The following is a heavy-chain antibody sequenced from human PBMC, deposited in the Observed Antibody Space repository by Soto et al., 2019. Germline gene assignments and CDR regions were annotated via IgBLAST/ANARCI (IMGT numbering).Heavy chain of an antibody. V-gene: IGHV4-39*01. Sequence: KQSQTLSLTCTVSGGSISSSSYYWGWIRQPPGKGLEWIGSIYYSGSTYYNPSLKSRVTISVDTSKNQFSLKLSSVTAADTAVYYCARLQREGIVVVPDPQKDYYYMDVWGKGTTVTVSS. CDR1: GGSISSSSYY. D-gene: IGHD2-2*01. CDR2: IYYSGST. J-gene: IGHJ6*03. CDR3: ARLQREGIVVVPDPQKDYYYMDV.